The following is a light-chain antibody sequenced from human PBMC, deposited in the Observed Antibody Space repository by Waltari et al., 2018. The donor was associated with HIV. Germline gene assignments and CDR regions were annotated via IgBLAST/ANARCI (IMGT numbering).Light chain of an antibody. Sequence: DIQMTQSPSPLSASVGDRVTSTCRSSQRISTWLAWYQQQPGRAPKLLIYKTSSLHSGVPSRFSGSGSGTEFSLTISSLQPDDFTTYYCQQYHSYSLTFGHGTRLEMK. CDR2: KTS. V-gene: IGKV1-5*03. CDR1: QRISTW. J-gene: IGKJ5*01. CDR3: QQYHSYSLT.